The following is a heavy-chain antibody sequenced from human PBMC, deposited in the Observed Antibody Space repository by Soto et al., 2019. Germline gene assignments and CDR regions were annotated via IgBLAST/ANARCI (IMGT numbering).Heavy chain of an antibody. CDR1: RFTVSTND. Sequence: GGSLRLSCAASRFTVSTNDMYWVRQAPGKGLEWVSAIYSGGSTYYADSAKGRFTISRDNSKNTLYLQMNGLRVEDMAVYYCATSRCCPSNTGLFEHWGQGTLVTVSS. J-gene: IGHJ4*02. V-gene: IGHV3-66*01. D-gene: IGHD2-8*02. CDR2: IYSGGST. CDR3: ATSRCCPSNTGLFEH.